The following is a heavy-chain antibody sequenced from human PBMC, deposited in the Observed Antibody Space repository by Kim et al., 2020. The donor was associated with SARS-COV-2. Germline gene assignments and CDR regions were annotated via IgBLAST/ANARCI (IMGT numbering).Heavy chain of an antibody. J-gene: IGHJ4*02. CDR3: AKDPYYDFWSGYYFDY. V-gene: IGHV3-23*01. D-gene: IGHD3-3*01. Sequence: VNAQFTISRDNSKNKPYLQMNSLRAEDTAVYDCAKDPYYDFWSGYYFDYWGQGTLVTVSS.